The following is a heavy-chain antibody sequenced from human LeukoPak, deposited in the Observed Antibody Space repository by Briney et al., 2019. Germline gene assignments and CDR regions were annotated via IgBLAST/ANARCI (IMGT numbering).Heavy chain of an antibody. CDR3: AEDVGKWESLHFFDY. CDR1: GFTFSGYP. J-gene: IGHJ4*02. CDR2: ISYDGSNK. Sequence: GGSLRLSCAASGFTFSGYPIHWVRQAPGKGLEWVAVISYDGSNKYYADSVKGRFTISRDNSKNTLYLQMNSLRGDDTAVYYCAEDVGKWESLHFFDYWGQGTLVTVSS. V-gene: IGHV3-30-3*02. D-gene: IGHD1-26*01.